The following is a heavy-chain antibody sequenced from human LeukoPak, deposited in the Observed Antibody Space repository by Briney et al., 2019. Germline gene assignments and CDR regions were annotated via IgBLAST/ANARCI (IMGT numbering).Heavy chain of an antibody. V-gene: IGHV4-39*01. CDR3: VRVRALVPYYYMDV. CDR2: VYYVGST. CDR1: GGSISSSSYY. J-gene: IGHJ6*03. D-gene: IGHD6-13*01. Sequence: SETLSLTCTVSGGSISSSSYYWGWIRQPPGKGLEWIGSVYYVGSTYHNPSLKSRVTISVDTSKNQFSLRLSSLTAADTAVYYCVRVRALVPYYYMDVWGKGTTVTISS.